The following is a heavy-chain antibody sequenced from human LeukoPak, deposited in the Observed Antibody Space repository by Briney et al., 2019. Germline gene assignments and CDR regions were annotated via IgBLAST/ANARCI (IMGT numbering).Heavy chain of an antibody. CDR2: INSGGSST. J-gene: IGHJ4*02. D-gene: IGHD5-18*01. CDR3: ARGGAAMAYY. V-gene: IGHV3-74*01. CDR1: GFNFSSYW. Sequence: PGGSLRLSCAASGFNFSSYWMHWVRQAPRKGLVWVSRINSGGSSTSYADSMKRRLTIYRDNAKNTLYLQMNSLRVEDTAVYYCARGGAAMAYYWGQGTLVTVSS.